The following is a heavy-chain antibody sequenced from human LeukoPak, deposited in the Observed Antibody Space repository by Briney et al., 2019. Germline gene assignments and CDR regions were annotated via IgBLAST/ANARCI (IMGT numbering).Heavy chain of an antibody. CDR3: ATAGSGWCFDY. V-gene: IGHV3-48*02. CDR1: GYSFTSYW. D-gene: IGHD6-19*01. J-gene: IGHJ4*02. CDR2: ISSSSSRI. Sequence: GESLKISCKGSGYSFTSYWIGWVRQMPGKGLEWVSYISSSSSRIYYADSVKGRFTISRDKAKNSLYLQMNSLRDEDTAIYYCATAGSGWCFDYWGQGTLVTVSS.